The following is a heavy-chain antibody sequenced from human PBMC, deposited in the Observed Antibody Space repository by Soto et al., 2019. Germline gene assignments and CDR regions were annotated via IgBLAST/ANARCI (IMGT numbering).Heavy chain of an antibody. D-gene: IGHD5-18*01. Sequence: QVQLQESGPGLVKPSETLYLTCTISGGSFRSGDYFWSWVRQPPGKGLEWIGYISHSLNTDYNPSLESRVTISADTSNNQFFLRLSSLTAADTAVYYCAGALNAKRGIQLWNWGQGTLVTVSS. J-gene: IGHJ4*02. CDR3: AGALNAKRGIQLWN. CDR2: ISHSLNT. CDR1: GGSFRSGDYF. V-gene: IGHV4-30-4*01.